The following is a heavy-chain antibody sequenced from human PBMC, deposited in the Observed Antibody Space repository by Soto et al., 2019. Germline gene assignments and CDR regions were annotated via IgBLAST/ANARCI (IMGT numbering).Heavy chain of an antibody. Sequence: SETLSLTCTVSGGSISDNDYYWSWIRQPPGKGLEWIGTISHTGTAYYNPSLESRVAVSVGTSENQFSLNLSSVTAADTAVYYCASHRTFWPFDSWGQGTVVTVS. CDR2: ISHTGTA. V-gene: IGHV4-39*01. CDR1: GGSISDNDYY. CDR3: ASHRTFWPFDS. D-gene: IGHD2-8*01. J-gene: IGHJ4*02.